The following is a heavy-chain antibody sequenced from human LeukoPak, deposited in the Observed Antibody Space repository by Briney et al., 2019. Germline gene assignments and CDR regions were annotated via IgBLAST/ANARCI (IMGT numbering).Heavy chain of an antibody. V-gene: IGHV5-51*01. J-gene: IGHJ4*02. D-gene: IGHD3/OR15-3a*01. Sequence: GESLQLSCKGSGYSFTSYWIGWVRQMPGKGLEWMGIIYPGDSDTRYSPSFQGQVTISADKSISTAYLQWSSLKASDTAMYYCARVLSQWTLYYFDYWGQGTLVTVSS. CDR3: ARVLSQWTLYYFDY. CDR2: IYPGDSDT. CDR1: GYSFTSYW.